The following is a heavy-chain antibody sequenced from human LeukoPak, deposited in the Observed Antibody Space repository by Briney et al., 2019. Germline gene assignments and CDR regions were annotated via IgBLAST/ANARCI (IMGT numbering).Heavy chain of an antibody. CDR1: GYTFTSYY. CDR2: INTGGGSR. CDR3: ARGGTTVVSCPAH. D-gene: IGHD4-23*01. V-gene: IGHV1-46*01. J-gene: IGHJ4*02. Sequence: ASVKDSCKASGYTFTSYYMHWVRQAPGQGLEWMGIINTGGGSRRHAQNFQGRVSLTRDTSTSTVYMELSSLRSEDTAVYYCARGGTTVVSCPAHWGQGTLVTVSS.